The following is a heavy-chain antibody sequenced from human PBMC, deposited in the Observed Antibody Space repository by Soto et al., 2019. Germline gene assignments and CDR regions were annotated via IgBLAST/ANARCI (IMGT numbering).Heavy chain of an antibody. Sequence: GGSLRLSCASSGFTFIDYYMSWSRQAPGKGLEWVAYISAGGSDIYYGDSVKGRFTVSRDNTKKSLYLQMSNLRADDTAIYYCASLPQGYYDRSGRLVDYWGHGTLVTVSS. J-gene: IGHJ4*01. CDR2: ISAGGSDI. CDR3: ASLPQGYYDRSGRLVDY. D-gene: IGHD3-22*01. CDR1: GFTFIDYY. V-gene: IGHV3-11*01.